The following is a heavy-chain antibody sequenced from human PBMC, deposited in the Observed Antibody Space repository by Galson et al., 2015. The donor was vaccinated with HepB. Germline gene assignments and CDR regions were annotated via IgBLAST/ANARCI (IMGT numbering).Heavy chain of an antibody. D-gene: IGHD3-3*01. CDR3: TRTRDTLPTMFGLVINYYGMDV. CDR1: GYTFTSYY. CDR2: IDPSGGTK. J-gene: IGHJ6*02. V-gene: IGHV1-46*01. Sequence: SVKVSCKASGYTFTSYYIHWVQQAPGQGLEWMGMIDPSGGTKRYAQKFQGRVIITRDTSTSTVYMELSSLPSEGRAVYYCTRTRDTLPTMFGLVINYYGMDVWGRGTTVTVS.